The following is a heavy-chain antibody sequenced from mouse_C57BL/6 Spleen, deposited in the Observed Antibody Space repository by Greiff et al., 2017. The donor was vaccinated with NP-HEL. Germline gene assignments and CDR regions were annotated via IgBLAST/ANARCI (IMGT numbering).Heavy chain of an antibody. V-gene: IGHV1-59*01. D-gene: IGHD2-3*01. CDR2: IDPSDSGT. J-gene: IGHJ2*01. CDR3: SRDGDRYSRRVAY. Sequence: QVQLQQPGAELVRPGTSVKLSCKASGYTFTSYWMHWVKQRPGQGLEWIGVIDPSDSGTNYNQKFKGKAKLTVDTPSSTAYMQLSSLTSEDSAVSYVSRDGDRYSRRVAYWGQGTPLTVSS. CDR1: GYTFTSYW.